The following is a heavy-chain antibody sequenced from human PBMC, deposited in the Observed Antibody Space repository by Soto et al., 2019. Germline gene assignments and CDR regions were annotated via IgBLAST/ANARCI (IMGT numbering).Heavy chain of an antibody. J-gene: IGHJ4*02. D-gene: IGHD3-3*01. V-gene: IGHV3-23*01. Sequence: GGSLRLSCVASGFSFGSYALTWVRQAPGKGLEWVSTISGSDGKTFYADAVKGRFSISRDISQSTLYLQMNSLRADDTAIFYCARWSYLDYWGQGTRVTV. CDR3: ARWSYLDY. CDR1: GFSFGSYA. CDR2: ISGSDGKT.